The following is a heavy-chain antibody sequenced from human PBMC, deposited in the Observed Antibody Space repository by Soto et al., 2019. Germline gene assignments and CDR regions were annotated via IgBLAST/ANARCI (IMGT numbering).Heavy chain of an antibody. D-gene: IGHD2-2*01. CDR1: GESFSGYI. Sequence: SETLSLTCAVYGESFSGYIWTWIRQTPGKGLQWIGQINHSGSASYNPSLKSRVTISEDTSKNQFSLKLSSVTAADTAVFYCARLIRYKTTSCYFDYWGQGTLVTVSS. CDR2: INHSGSA. V-gene: IGHV4-34*01. CDR3: ARLIRYKTTSCYFDY. J-gene: IGHJ4*02.